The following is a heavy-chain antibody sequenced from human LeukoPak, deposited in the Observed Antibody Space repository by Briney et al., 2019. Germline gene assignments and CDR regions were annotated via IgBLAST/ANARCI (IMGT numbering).Heavy chain of an antibody. CDR2: INWNGGST. V-gene: IGHV3-20*04. Sequence: PGGSLRLSCAASGFTFDDYGMSWVRQAPGKGLEWVSGINWNGGSTGYADSVKGRFTISRDNAKNSLYLQMNSLRAEDTAMYYCAREPYYYDSSTYYDEYYFDYWGQGTLVTVSS. CDR1: GFTFDDYG. D-gene: IGHD3-22*01. CDR3: AREPYYYDSSTYYDEYYFDY. J-gene: IGHJ4*02.